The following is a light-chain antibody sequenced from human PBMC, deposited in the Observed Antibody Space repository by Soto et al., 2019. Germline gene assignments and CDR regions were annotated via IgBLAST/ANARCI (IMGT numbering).Light chain of an antibody. V-gene: IGKV3-11*01. Sequence: EIVLTQSPATLSLSPGERATLSCRASQSVSSYLAWYQQKPGQAPRLLIYDASSRATGIPARFSGSGSGTDFTLTITSLEPEDFAVYYCQQSSNWPSTFGGGTKVEI. CDR1: QSVSSY. CDR2: DAS. CDR3: QQSSNWPST. J-gene: IGKJ4*01.